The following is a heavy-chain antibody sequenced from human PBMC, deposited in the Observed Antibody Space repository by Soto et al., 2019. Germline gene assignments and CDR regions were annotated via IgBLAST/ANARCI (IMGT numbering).Heavy chain of an antibody. V-gene: IGHV2-70*11. D-gene: IGHD4-17*01. CDR1: GFSLSTSGMC. CDR3: ARPHDYGGNSVWFDP. CDR2: IDWDDDK. J-gene: IGHJ5*02. Sequence: GPTLVNPTQTLTLTCTFSGFSLSTSGMCVSWIRQPPGKALEWLARIDWDDDKYYSTSLKTRLTISKDTSKSQVVLTMTNMDPVDTATYYCARPHDYGGNSVWFDPWGQGTLVTVSS.